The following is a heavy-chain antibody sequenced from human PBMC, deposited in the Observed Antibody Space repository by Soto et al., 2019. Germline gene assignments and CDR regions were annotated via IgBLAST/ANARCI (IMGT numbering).Heavy chain of an antibody. Sequence: PSETLSLTCTVSGGSISSYYWSWIRQPPGKGLEWVSSISSSSSYIYYADSVKGRFTISRDNAKNSLYLQMNSLRAEDTAVYYCARDLVSRDAFDIWGQGTMVTVSS. D-gene: IGHD3-16*01. CDR1: GGSISSYY. CDR2: ISSSSSYI. CDR3: ARDLVSRDAFDI. V-gene: IGHV3-21*01. J-gene: IGHJ3*02.